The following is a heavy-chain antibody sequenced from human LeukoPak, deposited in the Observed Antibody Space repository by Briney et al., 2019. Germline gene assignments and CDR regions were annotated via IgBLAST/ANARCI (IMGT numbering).Heavy chain of an antibody. Sequence: ASVKVSCKASGYTFTGYYMHWVRQAPGQGLEWMGWINPNSGGTNYAQKFQGRVTMTRDTSISPAYTELSRLRPDDTAVYYCARVPRRVVVPAAILFDPWGQGTLVTVSS. CDR2: INPNSGGT. D-gene: IGHD2-2*02. CDR3: ARVPRRVVVPAAILFDP. J-gene: IGHJ5*02. CDR1: GYTFTGYY. V-gene: IGHV1-2*02.